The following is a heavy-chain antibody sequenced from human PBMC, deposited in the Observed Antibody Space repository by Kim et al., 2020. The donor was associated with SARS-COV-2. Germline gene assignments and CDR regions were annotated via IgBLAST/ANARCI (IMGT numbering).Heavy chain of an antibody. V-gene: IGHV1-2*02. CDR1: GYTFTGYY. J-gene: IGHJ5*02. D-gene: IGHD3-10*01. Sequence: ASVKVSCKASGYTFTGYYMHWVRQAPGQGLEWMGWINPNSGGTNYAQKFQGRVTMTRDTSISTAYMELSRLRSDDTAVYYCARDGSAALLWFGELLGSVGNGFDAWGQGTLVTVSS. CDR3: ARDGSAALLWFGELLGSVGNGFDA. CDR2: INPNSGGT.